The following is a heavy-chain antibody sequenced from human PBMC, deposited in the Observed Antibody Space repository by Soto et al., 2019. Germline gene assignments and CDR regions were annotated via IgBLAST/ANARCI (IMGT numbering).Heavy chain of an antibody. CDR2: IMPGSSHI. CDR3: AKGPYCSSTSCYSVGAFDI. V-gene: IGHV3-48*01. J-gene: IGHJ3*02. CDR1: GFTFSIYS. D-gene: IGHD2-2*01. Sequence: GGSLRLSCAASGFTFSIYSMNWVRQAPGKGLEWVSYIMPGSSHIFYADSVKGRFTISRDNAKNSLYLQMNSLRAEDTAVYYCAKGPYCSSTSCYSVGAFDIWGQGTMVTVSS.